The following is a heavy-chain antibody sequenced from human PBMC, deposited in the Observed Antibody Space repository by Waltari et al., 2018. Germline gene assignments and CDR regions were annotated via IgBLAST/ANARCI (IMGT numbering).Heavy chain of an antibody. CDR3: VTALGDRSSASRPFDV. D-gene: IGHD3-10*01. J-gene: IGHJ3*01. Sequence: EVQLLQSGTELQKPGSTVKISCQVSGYRFTTYYIHWVQQAPGKGPQWMGLVDPEDGETIYAERFQGRVTITADTSTETAFMELSSLTSDDTAVYYCVTALGDRSSASRPFDVWGLGTLITVSS. CDR2: VDPEDGET. V-gene: IGHV1-69-2*01. CDR1: GYRFTTYY.